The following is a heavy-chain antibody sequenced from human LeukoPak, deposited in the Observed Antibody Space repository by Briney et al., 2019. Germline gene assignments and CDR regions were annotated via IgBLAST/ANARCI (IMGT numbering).Heavy chain of an antibody. CDR2: TYYGSKWYN. V-gene: IGHV6-1*01. CDR1: GDSVSSNSAA. J-gene: IGHJ5*02. CDR3: ARGWYYDFWSVLNRDGVWFDP. Sequence: SQTLSLTCAISGDSVSSNSAAWNWIRQSPSRGLEWRGRTYYGSKWYNDYAVSVKSRITINPDTSKNQFSLQLSSVTAADTAVYYCARGWYYDFWSVLNRDGVWFDPWGQGTLVTVSS. D-gene: IGHD3-3*01.